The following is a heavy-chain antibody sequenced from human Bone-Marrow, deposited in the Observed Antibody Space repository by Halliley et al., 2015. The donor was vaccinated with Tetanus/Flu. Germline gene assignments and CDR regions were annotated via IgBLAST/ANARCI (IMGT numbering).Heavy chain of an antibody. CDR2: YYSGST. J-gene: IGHJ6*02. V-gene: IGHV4-31*02. CDR3: ARAWDCCSGGTHQPRAFGLGV. Sequence: YYSGSTFYSPSLKSRISISMDKAKNQFSLKLRSVTAADTAVYFCARAWDCCSGGTHQPRAFGLGVWGQGTTVTVSS. D-gene: IGHD2-21*01.